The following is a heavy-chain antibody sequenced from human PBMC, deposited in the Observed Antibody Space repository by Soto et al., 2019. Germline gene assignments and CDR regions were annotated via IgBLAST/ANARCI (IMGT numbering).Heavy chain of an antibody. CDR1: GYTFTGYY. J-gene: IGHJ4*02. Sequence: ASVKVSCKASGYTFTGYYMHWVRQAPGQGLEWMGWINPNSGGTNYAQKFQGWVTMTRDTSISTAYMELSRLRSDDTAVYYCARAGYYDFWSGYYSLFFGYWGQGTLVTVSS. CDR3: ARAGYYDFWSGYYSLFFGY. D-gene: IGHD3-3*01. V-gene: IGHV1-2*04. CDR2: INPNSGGT.